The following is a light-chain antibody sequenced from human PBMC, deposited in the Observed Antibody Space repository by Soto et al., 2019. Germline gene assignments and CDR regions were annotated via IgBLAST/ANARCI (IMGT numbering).Light chain of an antibody. J-gene: IGKJ3*01. CDR2: GAS. Sequence: ETVMTQSPATLSVSPGERATLSCMASQSVSCKLAWSQQKVGQAPRLLIHGASTRATGVPARFSGSGSGTEFSLTISSLQSEDFAVYYCQQYNSWPFTFGPGTKVDIK. CDR3: QQYNSWPFT. V-gene: IGKV3-15*01. CDR1: QSVSCK.